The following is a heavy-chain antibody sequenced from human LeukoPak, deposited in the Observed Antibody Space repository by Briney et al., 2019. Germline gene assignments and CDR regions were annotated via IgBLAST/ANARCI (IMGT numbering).Heavy chain of an antibody. J-gene: IGHJ6*04. CDR2: IIPIFGTA. CDR3: ARDRGYCSSTSCYLNYYYGMDV. V-gene: IGHV1-69*13. D-gene: IGHD2-2*01. CDR1: RGTFSSYA. Sequence: GASVKVSCKASRGTFSSYAISWVRQAPGHGREWMGGIIPIFGTANYAQKFQGRVTITADESTSTAYMELSSLGSEDTAVYYCARDRGYCSSTSCYLNYYYGMDVWGKGTTVTVSS.